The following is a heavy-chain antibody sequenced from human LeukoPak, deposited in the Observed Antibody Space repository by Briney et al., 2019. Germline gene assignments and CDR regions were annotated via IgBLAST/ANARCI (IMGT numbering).Heavy chain of an antibody. CDR2: IYQSLYNSGST. CDR3: ARHDSEGDINWFDP. D-gene: IGHD2-15*01. V-gene: IGHV4-39*01. CDR1: GGSISSSRGY. J-gene: IGHJ5*02. Sequence: PSETLSLTCTVSGGSISSSRGYWGSIRQAPGKGLEWIGSIYQSLYNSGSTYYGPSLKSRVTISVDTSKNQFSLRLTSVTAADTAVYYCARHDSEGDINWFDPWGQGTLVTVSS.